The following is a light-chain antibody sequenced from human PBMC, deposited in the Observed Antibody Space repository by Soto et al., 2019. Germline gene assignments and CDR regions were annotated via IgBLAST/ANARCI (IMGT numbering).Light chain of an antibody. CDR1: QSINSY. CDR2: GAS. CDR3: QQSNSSPYT. J-gene: IGKJ2*01. Sequence: DIQMTQSPSSLSASVRDRVTITCRASQSINSYLNWYQQKPGKAPKLLIYGASSLQSGVPSRFSGSGSGTDFTLTISSLQPEDFATYYCQQSNSSPYTFGQGTKLEIK. V-gene: IGKV1-39*01.